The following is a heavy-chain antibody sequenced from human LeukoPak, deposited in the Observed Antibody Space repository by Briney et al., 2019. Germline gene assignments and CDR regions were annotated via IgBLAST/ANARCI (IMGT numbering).Heavy chain of an antibody. CDR3: ARVSAYNWNFGYWYFDL. V-gene: IGHV4-4*07. Sequence: PSETLSLTCTVSGGSISSYYWSWIRQPAGKGLEWIGRIYTSGSTNYNPSLKSRVTMSVDTSKNQFSLKLSSVTAADTAVYYCARVSAYNWNFGYWYFDLWGRGTLVTVSS. J-gene: IGHJ2*01. D-gene: IGHD1-7*01. CDR2: IYTSGST. CDR1: GGSISSYY.